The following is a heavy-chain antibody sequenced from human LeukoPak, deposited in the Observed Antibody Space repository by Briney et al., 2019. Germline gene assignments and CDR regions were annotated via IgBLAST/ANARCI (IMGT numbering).Heavy chain of an antibody. CDR3: ARGRDEYKGGNY. CDR2: VHYSGSI. Sequence: PSETLSLTCAVYGGSFSGYYWTWIRQPPGKGLEWIGEVHYSGSITYNPSLQSRVTILVDTSNNQFSLKLSSATAADTAVYYCARGRDEYKGGNYWGQGTLVSVSS. J-gene: IGHJ4*02. D-gene: IGHD5-24*01. CDR1: GGSFSGYY. V-gene: IGHV4-34*01.